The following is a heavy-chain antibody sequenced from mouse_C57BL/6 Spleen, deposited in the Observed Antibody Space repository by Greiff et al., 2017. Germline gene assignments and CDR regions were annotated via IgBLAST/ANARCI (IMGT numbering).Heavy chain of an antibody. D-gene: IGHD1-1*01. CDR1: GYTFTSYW. J-gene: IGHJ4*01. Sequence: QVQLQQPGAELVKPGASVKMSCKASGYTFTSYWITWVKQRPGQGLEWIGDIYPGSGSTNYNEKFKSKATLTVDTSSSTAYMQLSSLTSEDSAVYYCAREDYYGSSYRSSAMDYWGQGTSVTVSS. CDR2: IYPGSGST. CDR3: AREDYYGSSYRSSAMDY. V-gene: IGHV1-55*01.